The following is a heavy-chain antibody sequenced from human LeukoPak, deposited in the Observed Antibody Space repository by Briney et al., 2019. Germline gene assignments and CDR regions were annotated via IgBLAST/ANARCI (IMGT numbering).Heavy chain of an antibody. D-gene: IGHD3-22*01. CDR1: GFTFDDYA. CDR2: ISWNSGSI. V-gene: IGHV3-9*01. J-gene: IGHJ3*02. CDR3: AKDLYYYDSSGYYSDAFDI. Sequence: PGGSLRLSCAASGFTFDDYAMHWVRQAPGKGLEWVSGISWNSGSIGYADSVKGRFTISRDNAKNSLYLQMNSLRAEDTALYYCAKDLYYYDSSGYYSDAFDIWGQGTMVTVSS.